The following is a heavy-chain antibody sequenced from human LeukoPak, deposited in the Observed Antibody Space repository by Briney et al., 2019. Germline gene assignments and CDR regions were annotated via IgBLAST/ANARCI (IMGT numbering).Heavy chain of an antibody. D-gene: IGHD2-21*02. CDR3: AREGVTTYRDAFDI. CDR1: GFTFSGYE. CDR2: ISSSGSAI. V-gene: IGHV3-48*03. Sequence: QPGGSLRLSCAASGFTFSGYEMNWVRQAPGKGLEWVSYISSSGSAIHYADSVKGRVTISRDNAKSSLYLQMNSLRAEDTAVYYCAREGVTTYRDAFDIWGQGTMVTVAS. J-gene: IGHJ3*02.